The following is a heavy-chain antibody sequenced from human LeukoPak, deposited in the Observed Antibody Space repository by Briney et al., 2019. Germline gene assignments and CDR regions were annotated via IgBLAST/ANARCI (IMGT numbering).Heavy chain of an antibody. V-gene: IGHV4-4*07. Sequence: SETLSLTCTVSGDSISSYYWSWIRQPAGRGLEWIGRIYTSGSTNYNPSLKSRVTMPVDTSKNQFSLKLSSVTAADTAVYYCARVHTTGYFPRYSYYYMDVWGRGTTVTVSS. D-gene: IGHD3-9*01. J-gene: IGHJ6*03. CDR2: IYTSGST. CDR3: ARVHTTGYFPRYSYYYMDV. CDR1: GDSISSYY.